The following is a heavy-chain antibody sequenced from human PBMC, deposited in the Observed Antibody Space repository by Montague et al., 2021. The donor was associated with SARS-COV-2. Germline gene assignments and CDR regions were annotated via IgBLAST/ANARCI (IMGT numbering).Heavy chain of an antibody. V-gene: IGHV4-34*01. Sequence: SETLSLTCAAYGGSFSGYYWSWIRQPPGKGLEWIGEINHSGSTNYNPSXXSRVTISVDTSKNQFSLKLSSVTAADTAVYYCAGGRRILLWFGELLSGGDYYGMDVWGQGTTVTVSS. D-gene: IGHD3-10*01. CDR1: GGSFSGYY. CDR2: INHSGST. J-gene: IGHJ6*02. CDR3: AGGRRILLWFGELLSGGDYYGMDV.